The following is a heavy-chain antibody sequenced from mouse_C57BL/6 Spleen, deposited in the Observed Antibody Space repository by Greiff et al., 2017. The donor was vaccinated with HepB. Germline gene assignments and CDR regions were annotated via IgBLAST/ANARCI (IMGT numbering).Heavy chain of an antibody. V-gene: IGHV1-19*01. CDR3: ARRNTTLDY. CDR2: INPYNGGT. J-gene: IGHJ2*01. CDR1: GYTFTDYY. D-gene: IGHD1-1*01. Sequence: VQLKESGPVLVKPGASVKMSCKASGYTFTDYYMNWVKQSHGKSLEWIGVINPYNGGTSYNQKFKGKATLTVDKSSSTAYMELNSLTSEDSAVYYCARRNTTLDYWGQGTTLTVSS.